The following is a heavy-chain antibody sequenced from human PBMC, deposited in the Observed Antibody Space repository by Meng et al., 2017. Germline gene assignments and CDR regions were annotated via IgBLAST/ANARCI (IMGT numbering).Heavy chain of an antibody. V-gene: IGHV1-18*01. D-gene: IGHD4-17*01. CDR3: ARTARLDYGDYGLPDQPYYYYYGMDV. J-gene: IGHJ6*02. CDR2: ISANNGDT. Sequence: ASVKVSCKASGYTFNSYGISWVRQAPGQGLEWMGWISANNGDTNYAQKFQGRVTMTTDTSTSTVYMELRSLRSEDTAVYYCARTARLDYGDYGLPDQPYYYYYGMDVWGQGTTVTVSS. CDR1: GYTFNSYG.